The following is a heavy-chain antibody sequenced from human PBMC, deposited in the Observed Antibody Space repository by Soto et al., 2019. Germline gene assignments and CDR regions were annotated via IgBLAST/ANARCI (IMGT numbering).Heavy chain of an antibody. J-gene: IGHJ5*02. D-gene: IGHD6-19*01. CDR1: GGSMSSSNW. V-gene: IGHV4-4*02. CDR3: ARGRYSSGWYGEWFDP. CDR2: IYHSEST. Sequence: SETLSLTCAVSGGSMSSSNWWSWVRQPPGKGLEWIGEIYHSESTNYNPSLKSRVTISVDKSNNHFSLKLSSVTAADTAVYYCARGRYSSGWYGEWFDPWGQGTLVTVSS.